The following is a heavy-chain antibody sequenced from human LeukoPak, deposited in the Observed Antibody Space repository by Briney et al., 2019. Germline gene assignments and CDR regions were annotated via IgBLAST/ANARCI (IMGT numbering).Heavy chain of an antibody. Sequence: SETLSLTCAVYGGSFSGYYWSWLRQPPGKGLEWIGEINHSGSTNYNPSLKSRVTISVDTSKNQFSLKLSSVTAADTAVYYCARYLIAARLRWFDPWGQGTLVTVSS. CDR3: ARYLIAARLRWFDP. CDR2: INHSGST. D-gene: IGHD6-6*01. V-gene: IGHV4-34*01. J-gene: IGHJ5*02. CDR1: GGSFSGYY.